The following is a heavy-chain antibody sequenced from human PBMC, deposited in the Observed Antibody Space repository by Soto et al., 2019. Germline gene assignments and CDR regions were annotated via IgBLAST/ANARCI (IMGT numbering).Heavy chain of an antibody. CDR3: AAFDPGPMGFDP. CDR1: GFTFFSSA. D-gene: IGHD3-9*01. Sequence: SVKVSCKASGFTFFSSAVQWVRQARGQRLGWIGKIVVGSGNTNYAQKFQERVTITRDMSTSTAYMELSSLRSEDTAFYYCAAFDPGPMGFDPWGQGTLVTVSS. CDR2: IVVGSGNT. V-gene: IGHV1-58*01. J-gene: IGHJ5*02.